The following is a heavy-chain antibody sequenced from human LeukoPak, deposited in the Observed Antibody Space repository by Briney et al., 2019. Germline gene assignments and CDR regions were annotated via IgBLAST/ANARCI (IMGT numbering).Heavy chain of an antibody. Sequence: GGSLRLSCAASGFTFSSYSMNWVRQAPGKGLEWVSSISSSSSYIYYADSVKGRFTISRDNAKNSLYLQMNSLRAEDTAVYYCARATIKARAYYFDYWGQGTLVTVSP. D-gene: IGHD5-12*01. CDR2: ISSSSSYI. CDR3: ARATIKARAYYFDY. J-gene: IGHJ4*02. V-gene: IGHV3-21*01. CDR1: GFTFSSYS.